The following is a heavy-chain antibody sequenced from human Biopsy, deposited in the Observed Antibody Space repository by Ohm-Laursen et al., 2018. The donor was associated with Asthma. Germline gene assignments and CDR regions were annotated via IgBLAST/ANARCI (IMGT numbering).Heavy chain of an antibody. D-gene: IGHD3-10*01. CDR3: TRAVDYSHYYGIDV. Sequence: SVKVSCKTSGHTFNSAGITWVRQAPGQGLEWMGWISVYNGNTKVAQKLQDRVTMITDTSTSTAYMELRSLRSDDTAVYFCTRAVDYSHYYGIDVWGQGTTVTVS. CDR2: ISVYNGNT. V-gene: IGHV1-18*01. CDR1: GHTFNSAG. J-gene: IGHJ6*02.